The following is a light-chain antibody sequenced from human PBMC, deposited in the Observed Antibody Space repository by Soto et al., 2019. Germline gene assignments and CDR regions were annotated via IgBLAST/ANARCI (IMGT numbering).Light chain of an antibody. Sequence: QSALTQPPSVSAAPGQKVTISCSGSSSNIGNNPLSWYQQVPGAAPKLLIYDSNKRPSGIPDRFSGSKSGTSATLGITGLQTGDEADYYCGTWDDSLSVVVFGGGTKVTVL. CDR1: SSNIGNNP. CDR3: GTWDDSLSVVV. J-gene: IGLJ2*01. V-gene: IGLV1-51*01. CDR2: DSN.